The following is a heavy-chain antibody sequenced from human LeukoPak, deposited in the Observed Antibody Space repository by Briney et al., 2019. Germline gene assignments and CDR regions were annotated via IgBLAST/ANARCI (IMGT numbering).Heavy chain of an antibody. CDR3: ARESGNGYVDV. CDR2: ISWSSGSL. Sequence: GRSLRLSCTASGFTFDDYAMHWVRQAPGKGLEWVSGISWSSGSLGYADSVKGRFTISRDNAKNSLYLQMNSLRAEDTAVYYCARESGNGYVDVWGQGTTVTVSS. CDR1: GFTFDDYA. V-gene: IGHV3-9*01. J-gene: IGHJ6*02. D-gene: IGHD1-26*01.